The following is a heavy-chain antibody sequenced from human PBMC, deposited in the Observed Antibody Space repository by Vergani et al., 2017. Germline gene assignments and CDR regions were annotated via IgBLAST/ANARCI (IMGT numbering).Heavy chain of an antibody. J-gene: IGHJ4*02. CDR1: GFTFDDYA. CDR3: AKSGGYCSSTSCYTSYYFDY. Sequence: EVQLVESGGGLVQPGRYLRLSCAASGFTFDDYAMHWVRQAPGKGLEWVSGISWNSGSIGYADSVKGRFTISSDNAKNSLYLQMNSLRAEDTALYYCAKSGGYCSSTSCYTSYYFDYWGQGTLVTVSS. CDR2: ISWNSGSI. D-gene: IGHD2-2*02. V-gene: IGHV3-9*01.